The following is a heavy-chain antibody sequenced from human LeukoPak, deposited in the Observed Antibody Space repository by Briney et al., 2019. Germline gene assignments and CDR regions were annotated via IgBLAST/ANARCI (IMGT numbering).Heavy chain of an antibody. Sequence: SGTLSLTCAVSGGSISSSNWWSWVRQPPGKGLEWIGEIYHSGSTNYNPSLKSRVTISVDKSKNQFSLKLSSVTAADTAVYYCAREGGYYDSSGLDYWGQGTLVTVSS. CDR3: AREGGYYDSSGLDY. CDR1: GGSISSSNW. J-gene: IGHJ4*02. CDR2: IYHSGST. V-gene: IGHV4-4*02. D-gene: IGHD3-22*01.